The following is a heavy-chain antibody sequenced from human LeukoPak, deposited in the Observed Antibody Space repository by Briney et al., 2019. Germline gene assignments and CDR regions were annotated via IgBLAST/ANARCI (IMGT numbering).Heavy chain of an antibody. CDR2: ISYDGSNK. Sequence: GRSLRLSCAASGFTFSSYGMHWVRQAPGKGLEWVAVISYDGSNKYYADSVKGRFTISRDNSKNTPYLQMNSLRAEDTAVYYCAKGGYYYDSSGYYSGTDYWGQGTLVTVSS. CDR3: AKGGYYYDSSGYYSGTDY. CDR1: GFTFSSYG. V-gene: IGHV3-30*18. D-gene: IGHD3-22*01. J-gene: IGHJ4*02.